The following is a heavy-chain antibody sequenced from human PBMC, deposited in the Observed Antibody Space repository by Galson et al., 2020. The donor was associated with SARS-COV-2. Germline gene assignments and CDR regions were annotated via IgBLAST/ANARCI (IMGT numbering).Heavy chain of an antibody. Sequence: KIGESLKISCKGSGYTFTTKWISWVRQMPGKGLEWMGRIDPTDSYTNYSPSLQGHITISADKSISTAYLQWSSLKASDTAMYYCVRWNWNQIAKYYSLDVWGQGTTVTVSS. CDR2: IDPTDSYT. V-gene: IGHV5-10-1*01. CDR3: VRWNWNQIAKYYSLDV. J-gene: IGHJ6*02. CDR1: GYTFTTKW. D-gene: IGHD1-1*01.